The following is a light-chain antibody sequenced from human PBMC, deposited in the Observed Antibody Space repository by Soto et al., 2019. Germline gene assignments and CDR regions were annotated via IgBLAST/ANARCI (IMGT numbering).Light chain of an antibody. Sequence: EIVMTQSPATLSVSPGERGTISCRASQSVSSNLAWYQQIPGQAPRLLIYGASTRATGIPARFSGSGSGTEFTLTISSLQSEEFAVYYCQQYNNWPPLTFGGGTKVEIK. V-gene: IGKV3-15*01. CDR3: QQYNNWPPLT. CDR1: QSVSSN. J-gene: IGKJ4*01. CDR2: GAS.